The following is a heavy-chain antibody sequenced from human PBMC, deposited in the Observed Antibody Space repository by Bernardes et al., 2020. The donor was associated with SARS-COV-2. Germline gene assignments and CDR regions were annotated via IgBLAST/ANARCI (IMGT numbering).Heavy chain of an antibody. D-gene: IGHD1-26*01. V-gene: IGHV3-74*01. J-gene: IGHJ4*02. CDR1: GYSFSRFW. CDR3: ARDVAGREDF. Sequence: GGSLRLSCAGSGYSFSRFWMHWVRQVPGKGLLWVSRIDTNGNIFDYADSVQGRFTISRDNAKNTLFLQMNSLRAEDTAVYYCARDVAGREDFWGQGTLVTVSS. CDR2: IDTNGNIF.